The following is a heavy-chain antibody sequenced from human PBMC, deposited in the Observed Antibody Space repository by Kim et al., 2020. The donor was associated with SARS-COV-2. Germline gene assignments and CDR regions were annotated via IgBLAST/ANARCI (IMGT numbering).Heavy chain of an antibody. J-gene: IGHJ2*01. CDR3: ARDLGYYYDSSGYPRGGYFDL. CDR2: IYYSGST. D-gene: IGHD3-22*01. V-gene: IGHV4-59*13. CDR1: GGSISSYY. Sequence: SETLSLTCTVSGGSISSYYWSWIRQPPGKGLEWIGYIYYSGSTNYNPSLKSRVTISVDTSKNQFSLKLSSVTAADTAVYYCARDLGYYYDSSGYPRGGYFDLWGRGTLVTVSS.